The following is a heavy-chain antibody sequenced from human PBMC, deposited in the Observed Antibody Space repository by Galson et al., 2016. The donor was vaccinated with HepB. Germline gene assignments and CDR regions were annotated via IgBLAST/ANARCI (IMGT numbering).Heavy chain of an antibody. CDR3: SRKPGGPSSDAVDV. CDR2: LYWDDAT. Sequence: PALVKPTQTLTLTCSVSGFSLTTNGVAVPWIRQPPGKALEWLALLYWDDATRYSASLTGRLTITKDTSKNQVVLTMTDMDPVDTATYYCSRKPGGPSSDAVDVWGPGTMVTVSS. CDR1: GFSLTTNGVA. V-gene: IGHV2-5*02. J-gene: IGHJ3*01. D-gene: IGHD2-15*01.